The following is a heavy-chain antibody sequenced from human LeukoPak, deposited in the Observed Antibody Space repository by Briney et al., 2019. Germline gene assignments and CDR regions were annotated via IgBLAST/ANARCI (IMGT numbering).Heavy chain of an antibody. CDR3: ASLFRYCSGGSCYDYADY. CDR2: INPNSGGT. CDR1: GYTFTGYY. V-gene: IGHV1-2*02. J-gene: IGHJ4*02. D-gene: IGHD2-15*01. Sequence: GASVKVSCKASGYTFTGYYMHWVRQAPGQGLEWMGWINPNSGGTNYAQKFQGRVTMTRDTSISTAYMELSRLRSDDTAVYYCASLFRYCSGGSCYDYADYWGQGTLVTASS.